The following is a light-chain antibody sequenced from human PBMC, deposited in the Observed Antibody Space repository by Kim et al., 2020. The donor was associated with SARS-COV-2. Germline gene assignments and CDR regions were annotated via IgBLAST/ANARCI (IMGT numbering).Light chain of an antibody. V-gene: IGKV3-15*01. Sequence: EIVMTQSPATLSVSPGERATLSCRASQSVSSNLAWYQQKPGQAPRLLIYGASTRATGIPARFSGSGSGTGFTLTISSLQSEDFAVYYCQQYNNWPPENTFGQGTKLEI. CDR3: QQYNNWPPENT. CDR2: GAS. J-gene: IGKJ2*01. CDR1: QSVSSN.